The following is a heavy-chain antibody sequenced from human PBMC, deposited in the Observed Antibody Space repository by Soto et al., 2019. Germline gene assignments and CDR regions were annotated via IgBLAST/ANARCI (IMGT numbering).Heavy chain of an antibody. CDR3: ARVGIAARRDFDY. V-gene: IGHV3-7*03. J-gene: IGHJ4*02. Sequence: RLSCAASGFTFSSYWMSWVRQAPGKGLEWVANIKQDGSEKFYVDSVKGRFTISRDDARNSLYLQMNSLRAEDTAVYYCARVGIAARRDFDYWGQGTLVTVSS. CDR1: GFTFSSYW. D-gene: IGHD6-6*01. CDR2: IKQDGSEK.